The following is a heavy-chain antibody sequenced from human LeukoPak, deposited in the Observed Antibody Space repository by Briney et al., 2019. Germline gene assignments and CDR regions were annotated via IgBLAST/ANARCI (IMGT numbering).Heavy chain of an antibody. J-gene: IGHJ4*02. CDR2: ITGSGGSA. CDR1: GFTFTRYA. D-gene: IGHD3-16*01. Sequence: GGSLRLSCAASGFTFTRYAMSWVRQAPGKGLEWVSTITGSGGSAYYADSVKGRFTISRDNSKNTLYLQMSSLRAEDTALYYCAKASALYLVDYWGQGTLVTVSS. CDR3: AKASALYLVDY. V-gene: IGHV3-23*01.